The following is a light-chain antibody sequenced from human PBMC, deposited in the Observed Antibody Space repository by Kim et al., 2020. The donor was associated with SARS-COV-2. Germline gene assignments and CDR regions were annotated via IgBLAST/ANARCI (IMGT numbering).Light chain of an antibody. J-gene: IGKJ4*01. Sequence: GDGITIGWRTSRNSNNLKQWYQKQPEKAPILINSAASSLKSGVPSRFVSSASRTDYTLTITALQHEDVATYFCQRSFSTSLTFGGGTKVDIK. CDR1: RNSNNL. CDR3: QRSFSTSLT. CDR2: AAS. V-gene: IGKV1-39*01.